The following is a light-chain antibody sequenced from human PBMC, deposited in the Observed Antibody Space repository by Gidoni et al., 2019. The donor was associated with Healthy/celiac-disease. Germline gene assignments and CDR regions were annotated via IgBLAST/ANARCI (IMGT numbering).Light chain of an antibody. V-gene: IGKV3-11*01. Sequence: EIVFTQSPATLSLSPGERATLSCRASQSVSSYLAWYQQKPGQAPRLLIYDASNRATGIPARFSGSGSGTDFTLTISSLEPEDLAVYYCQQRSNWPPIFTFGPXTKVDIK. CDR2: DAS. CDR3: QQRSNWPPIFT. J-gene: IGKJ3*01. CDR1: QSVSSY.